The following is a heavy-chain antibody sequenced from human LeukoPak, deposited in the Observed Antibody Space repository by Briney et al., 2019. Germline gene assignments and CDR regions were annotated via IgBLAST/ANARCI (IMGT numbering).Heavy chain of an antibody. V-gene: IGHV1-8*02. J-gene: IGHJ5*02. CDR1: GYTFTSYD. D-gene: IGHD1-26*01. CDR3: AREDGGVGATINWFDP. CDR2: MNPNSGNT. Sequence: ASVKVSCKASGYTFTSYDINWVRQATGQGLEWMGWMNPNSGNTGYAQKFQGRVTMTRDTSISTAYMELSRLRSDDTAVYYCAREDGGVGATINWFDPXGQGTLVTVSS.